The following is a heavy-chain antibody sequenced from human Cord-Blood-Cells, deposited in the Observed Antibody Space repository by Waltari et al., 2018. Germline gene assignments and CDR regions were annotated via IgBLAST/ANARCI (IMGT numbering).Heavy chain of an antibody. Sequence: QVQLVQSGAEVKKPGASVKVSCKASGYTFTGYYMPWVRQAPGQGLEWKGWINPNRGGTNYAQKFQGWVTMTRDTSISTAYMELSRLRSDDTAVYYCARGLRYNWNYDAFDIWGQGTMVTVSS. CDR1: GYTFTGYY. V-gene: IGHV1-2*04. D-gene: IGHD1-7*01. CDR2: INPNRGGT. CDR3: ARGLRYNWNYDAFDI. J-gene: IGHJ3*02.